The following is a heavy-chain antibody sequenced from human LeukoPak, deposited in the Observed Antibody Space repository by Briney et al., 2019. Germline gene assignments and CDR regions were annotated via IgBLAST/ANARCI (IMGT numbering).Heavy chain of an antibody. D-gene: IGHD6-13*01. V-gene: IGHV1-69*13. J-gene: IGHJ4*02. CDR1: GGTFSSYA. CDR3: ARDPYSSSWYSNPNFDY. CDR2: IIPIFGTA. Sequence: SVKVSCKASGGTFSSYAISWVRQAPGQGLEWMGGIIPIFGTANYAQKFQGRVTITADESTSTAYMELSSLRSEDTAMYYCARDPYSSSWYSNPNFDYWGQGTLVTVSS.